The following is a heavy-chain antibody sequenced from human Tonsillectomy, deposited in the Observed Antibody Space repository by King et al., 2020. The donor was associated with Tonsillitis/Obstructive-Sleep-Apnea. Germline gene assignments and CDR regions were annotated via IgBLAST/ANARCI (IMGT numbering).Heavy chain of an antibody. CDR2: IYCDDDK. Sequence: ITLKESGPTLVKPTQTLTLTCTFSGFSLTTSGVGVGWIRQPPGKALECLALIYCDDDKRYSPSLKSRLTITKDTSKNQVVLTMTNMDPVDTATFYCAHRRVLDTFDIWGQGTMVTVSS. CDR3: AHRRVLDTFDI. V-gene: IGHV2-5*02. CDR1: GFSLTTSGVG. J-gene: IGHJ3*02.